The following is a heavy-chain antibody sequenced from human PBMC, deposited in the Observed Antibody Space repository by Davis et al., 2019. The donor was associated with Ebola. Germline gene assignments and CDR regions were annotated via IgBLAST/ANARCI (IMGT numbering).Heavy chain of an antibody. CDR3: AKDEGYYGMDV. CDR1: GFTFDDYA. V-gene: IGHV3-9*01. J-gene: IGHJ6*02. CDR2: ISWNSGSI. Sequence: SLKISCAASGFTFDDYAMHWVRQAPGKGLEWVSGISWNSGSIGYADSVKGRFTISRDNAKNSLYLQMNSLRAEDTALYYCAKDEGYYGMDVWGQGTTVTVSS.